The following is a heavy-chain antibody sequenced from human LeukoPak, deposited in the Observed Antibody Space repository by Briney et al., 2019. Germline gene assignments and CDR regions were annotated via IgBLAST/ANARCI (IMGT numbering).Heavy chain of an antibody. D-gene: IGHD6-19*01. Sequence: GGSLRLSCAASGFTLRSASVPWVRQASGKGPGWVGRIKSETHDGTADYAAPVTGRFTISRDDTENTLFLQMNGLKFEDTGVYYCATGGMAVPDLYYYYGMDVWGQGTTVTVSS. V-gene: IGHV3-15*01. J-gene: IGHJ6*02. CDR2: IKSETHDGTA. CDR3: ATGGMAVPDLYYYYGMDV. CDR1: GFTLRSAS.